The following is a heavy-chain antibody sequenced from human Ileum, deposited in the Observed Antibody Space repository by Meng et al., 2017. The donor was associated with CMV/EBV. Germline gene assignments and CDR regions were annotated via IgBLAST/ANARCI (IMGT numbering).Heavy chain of an antibody. J-gene: IGHJ4*02. CDR2: IYSSGST. V-gene: IGHV4-59*01. Sequence: GSLRLSCTVSGGSISYYYWSWIRQPPGKGLEWIGYIYSSGSTKYNPSPKSRATISIDSSKSQFSLKLSSATVADSAVYYCARVSTWYEGLFDYWGRGVLVTVSS. CDR1: GGSISYYY. D-gene: IGHD2-2*01. CDR3: ARVSTWYEGLFDY.